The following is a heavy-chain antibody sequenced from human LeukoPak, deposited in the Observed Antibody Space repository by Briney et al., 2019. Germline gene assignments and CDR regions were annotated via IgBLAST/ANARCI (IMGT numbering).Heavy chain of an antibody. CDR1: GFTVSSNY. CDR3: ARDPEGQTGDY. Sequence: GGSLRLSCAASGFTVSSNYMSWVRQAPGKGLEWVSVIYSGGGTYYADSVKGRFTISRDNSKNTLYLQMNSLRAEDTAVYYCARDPEGQTGDYWGQGTLVTVSS. V-gene: IGHV3-66*01. J-gene: IGHJ4*02. CDR2: IYSGGGT. D-gene: IGHD3-10*01.